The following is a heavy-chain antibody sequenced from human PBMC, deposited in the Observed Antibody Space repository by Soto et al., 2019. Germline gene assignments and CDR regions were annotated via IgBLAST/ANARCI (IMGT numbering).Heavy chain of an antibody. Sequence: EVQLVESGGGLVQPGGSLILSCAASGFTLSGSNVHWVRQAPGKGLEWVGRINSKANNYATIYAAAGKGRFTISRDDSKNPAFLQMNSLKAEDTAVYYCTSHPTYFDIWGQGTMVTVSS. CDR3: TSHPTYFDI. D-gene: IGHD4-4*01. V-gene: IGHV3-73*01. J-gene: IGHJ3*02. CDR1: GFTLSGSN. CDR2: INSKANNYAT.